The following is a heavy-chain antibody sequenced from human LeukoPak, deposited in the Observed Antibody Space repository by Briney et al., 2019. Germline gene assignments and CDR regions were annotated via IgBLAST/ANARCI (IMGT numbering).Heavy chain of an antibody. Sequence: ASVKVSCKASGYSFTTYYIHWVGQAPGQGLDWVEIINPSDGWTKYAQRFQGRVTLTRDTSTSTVYMELGSLTSEDTAVYYCARDEITTEENDFDYWGQGTLVTVSS. D-gene: IGHD1-1*01. J-gene: IGHJ4*02. V-gene: IGHV1-46*01. CDR2: INPSDGWT. CDR3: ARDEITTEENDFDY. CDR1: GYSFTTYY.